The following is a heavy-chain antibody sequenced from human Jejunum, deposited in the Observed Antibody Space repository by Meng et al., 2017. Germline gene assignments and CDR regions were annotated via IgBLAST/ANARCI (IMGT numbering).Heavy chain of an antibody. Sequence: EVMLWESGGGLVQPGGSLRLSCAASGFTFSSYWMHWVRQAQGKGLEWVSQINVDAGTITYADSVKGRFTISRDNAKNTLYLQMNSLRVEDTAVYFCARVQKGYCDYSGQGTLVTVSS. CDR1: GFTFSSYW. D-gene: IGHD4-11*01. J-gene: IGHJ4*02. V-gene: IGHV3-74*01. CDR3: ARVQKGYCDY. CDR2: INVDAGTI.